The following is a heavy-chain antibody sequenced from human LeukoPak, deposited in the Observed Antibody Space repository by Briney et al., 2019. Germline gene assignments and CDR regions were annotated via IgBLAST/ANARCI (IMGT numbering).Heavy chain of an antibody. D-gene: IGHD3-16*01. CDR1: GITVSSDN. J-gene: IGHJ6*02. CDR2: IYGGGGT. CDR3: ARATTLGYYYGLDV. V-gene: IGHV3-66*01. Sequence: GGSLRLSCAGSGITVSSDNMSWVRQAPGKGLEWVSAIYGGGGTYYADSVKGRFTISRDNPRTTVNLQMNSLSAEDTAVYYCARATTLGYYYGLDVWGQGTTVTVSS.